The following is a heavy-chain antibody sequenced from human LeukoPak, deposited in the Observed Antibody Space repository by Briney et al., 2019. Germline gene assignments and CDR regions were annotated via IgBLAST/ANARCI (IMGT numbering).Heavy chain of an antibody. CDR1: GGSISSYY. CDR2: IYTSGST. Sequence: SETLSLTCTVSGGSISSYYWSWIRQPAGKGLEWIGRIYTSGSTNYNPSLKSRVTMSVDTSKNQFSLKLSSVTAADTAVYYCARRTAVAGTVNWFDPWGQGTLVTVSS. V-gene: IGHV4-4*07. D-gene: IGHD6-19*01. J-gene: IGHJ5*02. CDR3: ARRTAVAGTVNWFDP.